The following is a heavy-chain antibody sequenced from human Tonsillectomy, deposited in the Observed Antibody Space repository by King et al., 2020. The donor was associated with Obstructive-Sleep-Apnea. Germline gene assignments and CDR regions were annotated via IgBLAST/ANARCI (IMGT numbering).Heavy chain of an antibody. CDR2: INWNSGSI. CDR1: GFSFDDYA. CDR3: VKDRAGGAPDAFDI. J-gene: IGHJ3*02. Sequence: VQLVESGGGLVQPGRSLRLSCAASGFSFDDYAMHWVRQAPGKGLEWVSGINWNSGSIGYGDSVKGRFTISRDNAKNSLYLQMNSLRPEDTALYYCVKDRAGGAPDAFDIWGQGTMVTVSS. V-gene: IGHV3-9*01. D-gene: IGHD1-26*01.